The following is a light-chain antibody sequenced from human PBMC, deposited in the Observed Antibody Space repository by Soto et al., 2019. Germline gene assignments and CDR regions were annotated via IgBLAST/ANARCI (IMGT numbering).Light chain of an antibody. J-gene: IGLJ1*01. CDR3: QSYESILSAV. V-gene: IGLV1-40*01. Sequence: QSVLTQPPSVSGAPGQRVTISCTGSSSNIGAGYDVHWYQQLPGTAPKLLIYGNSNRPSGVPDRFSGSKSGTSASLAITGLQAEDEADYYCQSYESILSAVFGTGTVVTVL. CDR1: SSNIGAGYD. CDR2: GNS.